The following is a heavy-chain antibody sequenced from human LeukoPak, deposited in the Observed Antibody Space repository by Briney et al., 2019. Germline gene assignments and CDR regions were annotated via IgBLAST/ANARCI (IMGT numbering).Heavy chain of an antibody. Sequence: GGSLRLSCAASGFGFSDYWMHWVRQVPGRGPVWVSHISIDGSYTNYADSVQGRFTISRDNSKNTLYLQMTSLRTADTALYYCARDLQWLQDYWGQGTLVTVSS. CDR3: ARDLQWLQDY. V-gene: IGHV3-74*01. CDR2: ISIDGSYT. J-gene: IGHJ4*02. D-gene: IGHD5-24*01. CDR1: GFGFSDYW.